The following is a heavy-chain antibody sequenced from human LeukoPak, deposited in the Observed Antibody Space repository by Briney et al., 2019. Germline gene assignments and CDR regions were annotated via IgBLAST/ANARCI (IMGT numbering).Heavy chain of an antibody. CDR1: GFTFSSYG. J-gene: IGHJ6*03. CDR3: AKDGRFGDYYYYYMDV. V-gene: IGHV3-30*02. CDR2: IRYDGSNK. D-gene: IGHD3-10*01. Sequence: PGGSLRLSCAASGFTFSSYGMHWVRQAPGKGLEWVAFIRYDGSNKYYADSVKGRFTISRDNSKNTLYLQMNSLRAEDTAVHYCAKDGRFGDYYYYYMDVWGKGTTVTVSS.